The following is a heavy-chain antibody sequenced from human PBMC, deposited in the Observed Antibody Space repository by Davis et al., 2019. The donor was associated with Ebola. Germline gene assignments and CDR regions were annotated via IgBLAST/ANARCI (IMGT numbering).Heavy chain of an antibody. Sequence: GESLKIFCAASGFTFSNYDMSWVRQVPGKGLEWVSTISASEGHTHYSDSVKGRFTISRDNSKDTLYLQMNSLRAEDTATYYCARYCHYPDCSYFDCWGQGTVVAVSS. CDR1: GFTFSNYD. CDR2: ISASEGHT. D-gene: IGHD2-15*01. CDR3: ARYCHYPDCSYFDC. V-gene: IGHV3-23*01. J-gene: IGHJ4*02.